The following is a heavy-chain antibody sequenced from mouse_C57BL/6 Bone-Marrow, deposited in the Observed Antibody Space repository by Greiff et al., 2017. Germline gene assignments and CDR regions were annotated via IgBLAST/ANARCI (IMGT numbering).Heavy chain of an antibody. J-gene: IGHJ2*01. V-gene: IGHV1-76*01. CDR1: GYTFTDYY. CDR3: ARALLFYFDC. CDR2: IYPGSGNT. D-gene: IGHD2-1*01. Sequence: VKVVESGAELVRPGASVKLSCKASGYTFTDYYINWVKQRPGQGLEWIARIYPGSGNTYYNEKFKGKATLTAEKSSSTAYMQLSSLPSEDAAVYFCARALLFYFDCWGQGTTLTVSS.